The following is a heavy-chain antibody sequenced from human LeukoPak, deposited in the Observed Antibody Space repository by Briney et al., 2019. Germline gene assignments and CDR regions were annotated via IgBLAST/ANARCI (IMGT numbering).Heavy chain of an antibody. CDR1: GGTFSSYA. D-gene: IGHD2-2*01. CDR2: IIPILGIA. J-gene: IGHJ6*02. Sequence: SVKVSCKASGGTFSSYAISWVRQAPGQGLEWMGRIIPILGIADYAQKFQGRVTITADKSTSTAYMELSSLRSEDTAVYYCARVRTVVVPAVRYYYGMDVWGQGTTVTVSS. CDR3: ARVRTVVVPAVRYYYGMDV. V-gene: IGHV1-69*04.